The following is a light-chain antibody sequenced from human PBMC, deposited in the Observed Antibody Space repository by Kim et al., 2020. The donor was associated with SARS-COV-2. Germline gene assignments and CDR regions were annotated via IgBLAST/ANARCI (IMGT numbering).Light chain of an antibody. CDR3: QQSSYSPLT. CDR2: DAS. V-gene: IGKV3-20*01. J-gene: IGKJ4*01. Sequence: SPGQRATLSCRDSQSVTNNYLAWFQQKPGQTPRLLIHDASIRATGIPDRFSGSGSGTDFTLTISRLEPEDFAVYYCQQSSYSPLTFGGGTKVDIK. CDR1: QSVTNNY.